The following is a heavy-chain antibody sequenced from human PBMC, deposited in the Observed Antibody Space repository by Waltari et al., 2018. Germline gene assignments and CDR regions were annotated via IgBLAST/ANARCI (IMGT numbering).Heavy chain of an antibody. J-gene: IGHJ4*02. V-gene: IGHV3-74*01. CDR2: ISSDGSTT. CDR1: GLPFSSYW. Sequence: EVQLVESGGGLVKPGGSLRLSCAASGLPFSSYWLHWVRQAPGKGLVWVSRISSDGSTTNYADSVKGRFTISRDNAKNTLYLQMNSLRAEDTAVYYCARDPTYYDFWSGYYAADYFDYWGQGTLVTVSS. D-gene: IGHD3-3*01. CDR3: ARDPTYYDFWSGYYAADYFDY.